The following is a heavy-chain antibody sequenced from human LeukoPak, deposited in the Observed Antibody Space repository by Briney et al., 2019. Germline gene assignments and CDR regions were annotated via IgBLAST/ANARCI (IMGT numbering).Heavy chain of an antibody. CDR2: ISCYNGDT. J-gene: IGHJ4*02. CDR1: GGTFSSYA. V-gene: IGHV1-18*01. D-gene: IGHD5-12*01. CDR3: ARDPSNSAGYHAHFDS. Sequence: ASVKVSCKASGGTFSSYAISWVRQAPGQGLEWMGWISCYNGDTVYAQNVQGRATMTTDTSTTTAYIELRSLSSDDTAMYYCARDPSNSAGYHAHFDSWGQGTLVTVSS.